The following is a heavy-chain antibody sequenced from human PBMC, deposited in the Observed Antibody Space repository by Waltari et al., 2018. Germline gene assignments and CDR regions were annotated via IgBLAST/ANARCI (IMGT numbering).Heavy chain of an antibody. V-gene: IGHV3-53*01. Sequence: EVQLVESGGGLIQPGGSLRLSCAASGFTVSSNYMSWVRQAPGKGLEGVSVIYSGSSTYYADSVKCRFTISRDNSKNTLYLQMNSLRAEDTAVYYCARERGDYGIDYWGQGTLVTVSS. J-gene: IGHJ4*02. CDR3: ARERGDYGIDY. CDR2: IYSGSST. CDR1: GFTVSSNY. D-gene: IGHD4-17*01.